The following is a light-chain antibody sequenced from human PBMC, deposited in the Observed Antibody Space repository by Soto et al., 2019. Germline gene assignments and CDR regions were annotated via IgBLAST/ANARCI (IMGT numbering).Light chain of an antibody. CDR3: CSYVGSYTSYV. J-gene: IGLJ1*01. V-gene: IGLV2-11*01. CDR1: SSDVGGYNF. Sequence: QSALTQPRSVSGSPGQSVTISCTGTSSDVGGYNFVSWYQQHPGKAPKFMIYDVTKRPSGVPDRFSGSKSGNTASLTIPGLQAEDEADYYCCSYVGSYTSYVFGTGTKVTVL. CDR2: DVT.